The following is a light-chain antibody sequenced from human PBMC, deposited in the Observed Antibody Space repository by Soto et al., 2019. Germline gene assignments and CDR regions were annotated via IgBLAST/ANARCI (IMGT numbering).Light chain of an antibody. CDR2: AAS. CDR1: QGISNY. J-gene: IGKJ3*01. CDR3: QKYNSAPRVT. Sequence: DIQMTQSPSSLSASVGDRVTITCRASQGISNYLYWYQQKPGKVPKLLIFAASTLQSGVPSRFSGSGSGTDFTLTISSLQPEDVATYYCQKYNSAPRVTFGPGTKVDIK. V-gene: IGKV1-27*01.